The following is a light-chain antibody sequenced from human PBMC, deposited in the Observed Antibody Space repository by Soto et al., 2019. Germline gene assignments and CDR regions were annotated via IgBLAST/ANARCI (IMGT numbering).Light chain of an antibody. Sequence: QSVLTQPPSASGTPGQRVTISCSGSSSNIGSNTVNWYQQLPGTAPKLLIYSNNQRPSGVPDRFSGSKSGTSASLAISGLHSEDEADYYCAAWDDSLNGHVVLGGGTKVTVL. CDR1: SSNIGSNT. CDR2: SNN. J-gene: IGLJ2*01. CDR3: AAWDDSLNGHVV. V-gene: IGLV1-44*01.